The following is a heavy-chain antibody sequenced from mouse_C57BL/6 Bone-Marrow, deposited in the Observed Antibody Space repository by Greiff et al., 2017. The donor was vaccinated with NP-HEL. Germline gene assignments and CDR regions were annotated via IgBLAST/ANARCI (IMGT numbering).Heavy chain of an antibody. CDR1: GYTFTSYN. CDR2: IYPGNGDT. D-gene: IGHD2-10*02. Sequence: LQQPGAELVRPGASVKMSCKASGYTFTSYNMHWVKQTPRQGLEWIGAIYPGNGDTSYNQKFKGKATLTVDKSSSTAYMQLSSLTSEDSAVYFCAREEVWLLPFPWFAYWGQGTTLTVSS. V-gene: IGHV1-12*01. J-gene: IGHJ2*01. CDR3: AREEVWLLPFPWFAY.